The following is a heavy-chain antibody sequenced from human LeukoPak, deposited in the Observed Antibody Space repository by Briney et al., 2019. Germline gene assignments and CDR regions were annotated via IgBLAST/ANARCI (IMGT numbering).Heavy chain of an antibody. J-gene: IGHJ4*02. CDR3: ATSLRLYYYDSSAYYAH. Sequence: GGSLRLSCAASGFTFSSYWMTWVRQAPGKGLEWVANIKQDGSEKYYVDSVKGRFTISRDNAKNSLYLQMSSLRAEDTAVYYCATSLRLYYYDSSAYYAHWGQGTLVTVSS. CDR2: IKQDGSEK. CDR1: GFTFSSYW. D-gene: IGHD3-22*01. V-gene: IGHV3-7*01.